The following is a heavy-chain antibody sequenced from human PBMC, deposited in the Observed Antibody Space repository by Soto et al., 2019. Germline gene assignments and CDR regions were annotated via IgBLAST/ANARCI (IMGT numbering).Heavy chain of an antibody. V-gene: IGHV3-20*04. Sequence: GSLRLSCAASGFTFDDYGMSWVRQAPGKGLEWVSGISWNGGSTGYADSVKGRFTISRDNAKNSLYLQMNGLRAEDTALYYCASQYYYDTSGLIGGVYYFVYWGQGTLVTVSS. CDR2: ISWNGGST. D-gene: IGHD3-22*01. CDR1: GFTFDDYG. CDR3: ASQYYYDTSGLIGGVYYFVY. J-gene: IGHJ4*02.